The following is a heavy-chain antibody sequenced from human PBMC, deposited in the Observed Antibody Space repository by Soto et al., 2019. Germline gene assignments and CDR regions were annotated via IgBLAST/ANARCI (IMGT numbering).Heavy chain of an antibody. D-gene: IGHD3-22*01. Sequence: GGSLRLSCAASGLTFSSYAMRWVRPAPGKGLEWVSGISDSGGSTYYADSVKGRFTISRDNSKNTLYMQMNSLRAEDTAVYYCAKGLTYYYDSSGQKGAFDIWGQGTMVTVSS. CDR2: ISDSGGST. J-gene: IGHJ3*02. CDR1: GLTFSSYA. V-gene: IGHV3-23*01. CDR3: AKGLTYYYDSSGQKGAFDI.